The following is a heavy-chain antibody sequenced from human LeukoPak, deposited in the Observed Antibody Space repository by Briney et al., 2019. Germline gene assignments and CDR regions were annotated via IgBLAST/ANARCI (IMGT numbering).Heavy chain of an antibody. V-gene: IGHV3-7*01. CDR1: GFTFNTYW. J-gene: IGHJ4*02. Sequence: GGSLRLSCAASGFTFNTYWMTWVRQAPGKGLEWVANIKQDGSEKYYVDSVKGRFTISRDNAKNSLYLQMDSLRAEDTAVYYCARDVWGRLDYWGQGTLVPVSS. D-gene: IGHD2-8*01. CDR3: ARDVWGRLDY. CDR2: IKQDGSEK.